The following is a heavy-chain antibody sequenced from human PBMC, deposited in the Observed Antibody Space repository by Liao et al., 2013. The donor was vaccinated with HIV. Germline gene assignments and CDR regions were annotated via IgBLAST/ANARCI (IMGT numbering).Heavy chain of an antibody. V-gene: IGHV4-59*01. J-gene: IGHJ3*02. CDR1: GGSISSYY. Sequence: QVQLQESGPGLVKPSEILSLTCTVSGGSISSYYWSWIRQPPGKGLELIGYISYSGNTNYNPSLKSRVTISLDTSKNQFSLNLNSVTAADTAVYYCARGPDFDIWGQGTTVTVSS. CDR3: ARGPDFDI. CDR2: ISYSGNT.